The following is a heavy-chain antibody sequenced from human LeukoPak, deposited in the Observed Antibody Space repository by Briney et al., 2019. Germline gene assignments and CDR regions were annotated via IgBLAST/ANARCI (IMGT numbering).Heavy chain of an antibody. CDR1: GGTFSSYA. CDR3: ARVGDNDAFDI. V-gene: IGHV1-69*05. Sequence: ASVKVSCKASGGTFSSYAISWVRQAPGQGLEWMGGIIPIFGTANYAQKLQGRVTMTTDTSTSTAYMELRSLRSDDTAVYYCARVGDNDAFDIWGQGTMVTVSS. CDR2: IIPIFGTA. J-gene: IGHJ3*02. D-gene: IGHD2-15*01.